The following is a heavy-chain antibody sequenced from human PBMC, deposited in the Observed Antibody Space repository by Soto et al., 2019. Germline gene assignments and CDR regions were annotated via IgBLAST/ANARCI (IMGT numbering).Heavy chain of an antibody. D-gene: IGHD3-22*01. CDR1: GASINSGDYY. J-gene: IGHJ5*02. CDR3: ARRLDDTVVTFFNWFDP. CDR2: IFYSGTA. V-gene: IGHV4-31*03. Sequence: QVQLQESGPGLVKPSQTLSLTCTVSGASINSGDYYWGWIRQFPGEGLEWIGHIFYSGTAYYNPSLKSRVSISIDTSKNQFSLSLSSVTAADTAVYYCARRLDDTVVTFFNWFDPWGQGILVTVS.